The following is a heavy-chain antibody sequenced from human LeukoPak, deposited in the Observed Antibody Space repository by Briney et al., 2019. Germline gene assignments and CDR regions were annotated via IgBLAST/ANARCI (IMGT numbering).Heavy chain of an antibody. CDR3: AKDYYDSSGYYWLSFSES. J-gene: IGHJ5*02. CDR1: GFTFSTYA. CDR2: ISGSGGTI. D-gene: IGHD3-22*01. V-gene: IGHV3-23*01. Sequence: GGSLRLSCAASGFTFSTYAMSWVRQAPGEGLEWVSAISGSGGTIYYADSVKGRFTISRDNSKNTLFLQMNSLRAEDTAVYYCAKDYYDSSGYYWLSFSESWGQGTLVTVSS.